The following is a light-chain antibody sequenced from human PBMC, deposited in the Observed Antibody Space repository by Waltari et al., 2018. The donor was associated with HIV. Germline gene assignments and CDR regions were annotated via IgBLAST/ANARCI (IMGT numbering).Light chain of an antibody. J-gene: IGLJ2*01. V-gene: IGLV1-51*01. CDR3: GTWDRSLSVGV. Sequence: QSVLTQPPAVSAAPRQMLTISCSGNSSNIGHNPVSWYQQHPRTAPRLLIYDNNKRPSGIPDRFSGSKSCTSATLGITGLQTADEADYDCGTWDRSLSVGVFGVGTNLTVL. CDR2: DNN. CDR1: SSNIGHNP.